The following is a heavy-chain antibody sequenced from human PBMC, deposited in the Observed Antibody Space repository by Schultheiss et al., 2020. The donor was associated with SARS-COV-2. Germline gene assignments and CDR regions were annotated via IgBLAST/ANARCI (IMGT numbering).Heavy chain of an antibody. V-gene: IGHV4-34*01. Sequence: ESLKISCAASGFTFSSYAMHWVRQAPGKGLEWIGEINHSGSTHYNPSLRSRLTISVDTSNNQFSLKLTSVTAADTAVYYCARSVGATRVDFWGQGTLVTVSS. CDR1: GFTFSSYA. D-gene: IGHD1-26*01. J-gene: IGHJ4*02. CDR3: ARSVGATRVDF. CDR2: INHSGST.